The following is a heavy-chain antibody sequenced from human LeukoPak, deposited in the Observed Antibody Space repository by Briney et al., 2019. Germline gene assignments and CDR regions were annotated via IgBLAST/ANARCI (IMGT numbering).Heavy chain of an antibody. V-gene: IGHV3-7*03. CDR2: IKQDGSEK. J-gene: IGHJ5*02. CDR3: GRDVGP. Sequence: GGSLRLSCAASGFTFSSYWMSWVRQAPGKGLEWVANIKQDGSEKYYVDSVKGRFTISRDSSKSTMYLQMNSLRVEETAMYYCGRDVGPWGQGTLVTVSS. CDR1: GFTFSSYW.